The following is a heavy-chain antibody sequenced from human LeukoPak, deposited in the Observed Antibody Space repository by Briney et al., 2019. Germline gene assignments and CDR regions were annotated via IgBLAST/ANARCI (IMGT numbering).Heavy chain of an antibody. CDR2: IYYNGST. CDR1: GDSISSNNYY. Sequence: PSETLSLTCTVSGDSISSNNYYWGWIRQPPGKGLEWIGSIYYNGSTYYNPSLKSPVTISVDTSKNQFSLKLSSVTAADTAVYYCARASVVVAATPSYSGYFQHWGQGTLVTVSS. V-gene: IGHV4-39*01. D-gene: IGHD2-15*01. CDR3: ARASVVVAATPSYSGYFQH. J-gene: IGHJ1*01.